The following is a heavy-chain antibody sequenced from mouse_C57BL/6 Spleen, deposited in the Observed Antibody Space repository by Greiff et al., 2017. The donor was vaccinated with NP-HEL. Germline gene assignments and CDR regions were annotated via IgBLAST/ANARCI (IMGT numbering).Heavy chain of an antibody. D-gene: IGHD1-3*01. J-gene: IGHJ2*01. CDR2: INPNNGGT. CDR1: GYTFTDYY. Sequence: VQLQQSGPELVKPGASVKISCKASGYTFTDYYMNWVKQSHGKSLEWIGDINPNNGGTSYNQKFKGKATLTVDKSSSTAYMELRSLTSEDSAVYYCARTPLKGDYFDYWGQGTTLTVSS. V-gene: IGHV1-26*01. CDR3: ARTPLKGDYFDY.